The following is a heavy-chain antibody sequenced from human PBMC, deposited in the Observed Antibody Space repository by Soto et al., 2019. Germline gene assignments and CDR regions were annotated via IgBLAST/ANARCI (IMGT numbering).Heavy chain of an antibody. CDR2: IDPSDSYT. CDR3: ARGRRDTYYYGSGSYFWSV. V-gene: IGHV5-10-1*01. D-gene: IGHD3-10*01. J-gene: IGHJ6*02. CDR1: GYSFTSYW. Sequence: GESLKISCKGSGYSFTSYWIIWVRQMPGKGLEWMGRIDPSDSYTNYSPSFQGHVTISADKSISTAYLQWSSLKASDTAMYYCARGRRDTYYYGSGSYFWSVWGQGTTVTVSS.